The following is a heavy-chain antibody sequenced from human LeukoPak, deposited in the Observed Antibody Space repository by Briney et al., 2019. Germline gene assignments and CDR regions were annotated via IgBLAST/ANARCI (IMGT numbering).Heavy chain of an antibody. CDR2: IYTSGST. Sequence: SETLSLTCTVSGGSVNSYYWSWIRQPSGKGLEWIGRIYTSGSTEYNPSLKSRVTMSVDTSKNHFPLKLRSVTAADTAVYYCASSPWDAGFDIWGQGTMVTVSS. V-gene: IGHV4-4*07. CDR3: ASSPWDAGFDI. CDR1: GGSVNSYY. J-gene: IGHJ3*02. D-gene: IGHD1-26*01.